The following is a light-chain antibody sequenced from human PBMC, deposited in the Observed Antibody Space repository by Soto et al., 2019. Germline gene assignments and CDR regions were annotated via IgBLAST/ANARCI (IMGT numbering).Light chain of an antibody. V-gene: IGKV4-1*01. CDR1: ETILYGSNNKNY. CDR2: WAS. J-gene: IGKJ3*01. CDR3: HQYYSPPFA. Sequence: IVMTQSPDSLGVSLGERATINCKSNETILYGSNNKNYLSWYQQKPGQPPNLLIYWASTRKYGVPERFSGSRSGTDFTLSISNLQAEDVAVYYCHQYYSPPFAFGPGTKVHL.